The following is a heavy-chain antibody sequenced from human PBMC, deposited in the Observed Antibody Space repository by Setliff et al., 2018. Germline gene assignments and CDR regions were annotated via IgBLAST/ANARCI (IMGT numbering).Heavy chain of an antibody. CDR3: ARDRGYCSSTACYPYIPGLDV. Sequence: GGSLRLSCPASGFTFSSYWMSWVRQAPGKGVEWVANIKQDGSEKYYVDSVKGRFTISRDNAKNSLYLQMNSLRAEDTAVYYCARDRGYCSSTACYPYIPGLDVWGQGTMVTVSS. J-gene: IGHJ3*01. V-gene: IGHV3-7*01. CDR1: GFTFSSYW. CDR2: IKQDGSEK. D-gene: IGHD2-2*01.